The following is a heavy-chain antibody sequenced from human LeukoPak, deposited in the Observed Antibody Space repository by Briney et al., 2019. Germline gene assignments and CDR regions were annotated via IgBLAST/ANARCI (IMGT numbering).Heavy chain of an antibody. D-gene: IGHD6-19*01. Sequence: SGGSLRLSCTASGFTFDTYAMSWVRQAPGKGLECVSSISGSGADTFYADSVKGRCTVSRDNSKNTPYLQMKSLRPKDTAVYYCAKSYSSGWYFYGMDVWGQGTTVTVSS. CDR3: AKSYSSGWYFYGMDV. J-gene: IGHJ6*02. CDR2: ISGSGADT. CDR1: GFTFDTYA. V-gene: IGHV3-23*01.